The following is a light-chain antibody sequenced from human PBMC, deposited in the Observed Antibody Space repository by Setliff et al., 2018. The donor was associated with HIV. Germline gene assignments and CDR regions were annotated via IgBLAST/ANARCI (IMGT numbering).Light chain of an antibody. CDR2: EVT. CDR3: SSFSTISTQI. CDR1: STNVGKCDF. Sequence: QSALTQPASVSGSPGQSITISCTGNSTNVGKCDFVSWYRQDPGKAPELAIYEVTKRPSGVSKRFSGSKSANTASLTISGLQPDDEADYYCSSFSTISTQIFGGGTKVTVL. J-gene: IGLJ1*01. V-gene: IGLV2-14*02.